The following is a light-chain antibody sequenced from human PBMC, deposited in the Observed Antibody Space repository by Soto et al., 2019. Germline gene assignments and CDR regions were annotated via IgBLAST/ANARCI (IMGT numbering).Light chain of an antibody. CDR3: QQYDNLPRS. Sequence: DLQMTQSPSSLSASVGDRVTITCQASQDISNYLNWYQQKPGKAPKLLIYDASNLETGVPSRFSGSGSGTDFTITISSLQHEDIATYYCQQYDNLPRSFGPGTKVDIK. V-gene: IGKV1-33*01. J-gene: IGKJ3*01. CDR1: QDISNY. CDR2: DAS.